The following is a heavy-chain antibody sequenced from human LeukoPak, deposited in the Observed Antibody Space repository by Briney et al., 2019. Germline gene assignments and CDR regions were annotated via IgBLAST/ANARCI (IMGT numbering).Heavy chain of an antibody. CDR3: ARGDCGGDCYTEYFQH. CDR1: GGSTSSGSYY. J-gene: IGHJ1*01. CDR2: IYTSGST. V-gene: IGHV4-61*02. Sequence: SQTLSLTCTVSGGSTSSGSYYWSWIRQPAGKGLEWIGRIYTSGSTNYNPSLKSRVTISLDTSKNQFSLKLSSVTAADTAVYYCARGDCGGDCYTEYFQHWGQGTLVTVSS. D-gene: IGHD2-21*02.